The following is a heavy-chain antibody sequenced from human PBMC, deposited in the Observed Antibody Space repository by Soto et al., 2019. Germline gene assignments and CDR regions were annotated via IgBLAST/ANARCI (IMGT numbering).Heavy chain of an antibody. V-gene: IGHV4-31*03. CDR3: ARALYDRYYYYGMDV. CDR2: IYYSGST. CDR1: GGSISSGGYY. J-gene: IGHJ6*02. Sequence: PSETLSLTCTVSGGSISSGGYYWSWIRQHPGKGLEWIGYIYYSGSTYYNPSLKSRVTISVDTSKNQFSLKLSSVTAADTAVYYCARALYDRYYYYGMDVWGQGTTVTVSS. D-gene: IGHD3-22*01.